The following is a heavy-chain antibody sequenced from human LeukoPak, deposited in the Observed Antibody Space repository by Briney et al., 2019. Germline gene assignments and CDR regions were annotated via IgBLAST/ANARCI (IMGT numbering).Heavy chain of an antibody. CDR2: VSGSGGNT. CDR1: GFTFSNYV. J-gene: IGHJ4*01. Sequence: GGSLRLSCAASGFTFSNYVMGWVRQAPGKGLGWVSDVSGSGGNTYYADSVKGRFTISRDNSKNTLYLQMNSLRAEDTAVYYCAKNLIHLWCFDYWGHGTLVTVSS. V-gene: IGHV3-23*01. CDR3: AKNLIHLWCFDY. D-gene: IGHD5-18*01.